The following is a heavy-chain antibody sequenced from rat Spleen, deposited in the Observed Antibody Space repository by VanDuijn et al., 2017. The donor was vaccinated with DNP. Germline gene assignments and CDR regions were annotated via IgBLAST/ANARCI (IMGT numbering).Heavy chain of an antibody. CDR3: VREHRLQLFDY. J-gene: IGHJ2*01. CDR2: IWSDGST. D-gene: IGHD1-1*01. V-gene: IGHV2-15*01. CDR1: GFSLTSNS. Sequence: QVQLKESGPGLVQPSQTLSLTCTVSGFSLTSNSVSWVRQPPGKGLEWMGTIWSDGSTDCNSALKSRLSITRDTSKSQLFLKMNSLQTEDIGTYYGVREHRLQLFDYWGQGVMVTVAS.